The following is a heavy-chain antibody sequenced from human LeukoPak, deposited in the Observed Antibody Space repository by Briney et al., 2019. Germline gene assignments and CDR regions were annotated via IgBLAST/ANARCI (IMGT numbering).Heavy chain of an antibody. J-gene: IGHJ5*02. CDR3: ATRIAAAKGVWFDP. D-gene: IGHD6-13*01. CDR1: GGTFSSYA. V-gene: IGHV1-69*04. Sequence: GASVKVSCKASGGTFSSYAISWVRQAPGQGLEWMGRIIPILGIANYAQKFQGRVTITADKSTSTAYMELSSLGSEDTAVYYCATRIAAAKGVWFDPWGQGTLVIVSS. CDR2: IIPILGIA.